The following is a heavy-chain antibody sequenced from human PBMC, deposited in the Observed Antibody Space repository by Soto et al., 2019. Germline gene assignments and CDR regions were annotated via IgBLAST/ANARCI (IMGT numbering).Heavy chain of an antibody. D-gene: IGHD3-10*01. Sequence: GGSLRLSCAASGFTFGTYWMSWVRQGPGKGLEWVANIKQDGSEKYYVDSVEGRFTISRDNAKKSLFLQMNSLRAEDTAVYYCARENSRGWDYYYYYMDVWGKGTTVTVSS. CDR3: ARENSRGWDYYYYYMDV. J-gene: IGHJ6*03. CDR2: IKQDGSEK. V-gene: IGHV3-7*01. CDR1: GFTFGTYW.